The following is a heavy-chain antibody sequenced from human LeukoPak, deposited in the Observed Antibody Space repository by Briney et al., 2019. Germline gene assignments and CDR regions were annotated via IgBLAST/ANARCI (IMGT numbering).Heavy chain of an antibody. Sequence: GRSLRLSCAASGFTFDDYAMHWVRQAPGKGLEWVSVIYSGGSTYYADSVKGRFTISRDNSKNTLYLQMNSLRAEDTAVYYCARVPVAELAFDIWGQGTMVTVSS. CDR3: ARVPVAELAFDI. CDR1: GFTFDDYA. J-gene: IGHJ3*02. D-gene: IGHD2-15*01. V-gene: IGHV3-53*01. CDR2: IYSGGST.